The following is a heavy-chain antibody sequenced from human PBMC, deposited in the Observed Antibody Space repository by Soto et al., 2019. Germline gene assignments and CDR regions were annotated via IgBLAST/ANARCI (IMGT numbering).Heavy chain of an antibody. V-gene: IGHV1-3*05. CDR3: EREQWLGVDY. J-gene: IGHJ4*02. CDR2: INAGNGNT. CDR1: GYTFTKYA. Sequence: QVPLVQSGAEEQKPGASVKVSCKASGYTFTKYAMHWVRQAPGQSLEWMGWINAGNGNTKYSQKFQGRVTITRDTSASTAYMELSSLRSEDTAVYYCEREQWLGVDYWGQGTLVTVSS. D-gene: IGHD6-19*01.